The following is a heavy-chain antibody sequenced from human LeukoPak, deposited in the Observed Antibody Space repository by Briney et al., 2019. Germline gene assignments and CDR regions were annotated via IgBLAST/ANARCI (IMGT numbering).Heavy chain of an antibody. V-gene: IGHV3-23*01. J-gene: IGHJ5*02. Sequence: GGSLRLSCAASGFTFSSYAMSLVRQAPGKGLEWVSAISGSGGSTYYADSVKGRFTISRDNSKNTLYLQMNSLRAEDTAVYYCAKVYRITMVRRVMGPLDPWGQGTLVTVSS. D-gene: IGHD3-10*01. CDR1: GFTFSSYA. CDR2: ISGSGGST. CDR3: AKVYRITMVRRVMGPLDP.